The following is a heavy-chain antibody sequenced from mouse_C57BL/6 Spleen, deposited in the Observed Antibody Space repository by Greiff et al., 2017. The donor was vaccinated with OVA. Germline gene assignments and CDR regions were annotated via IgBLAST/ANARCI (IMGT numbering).Heavy chain of an antibody. J-gene: IGHJ1*03. D-gene: IGHD1-2*01. CDR2: IYPRSGNT. V-gene: IGHV1-81*01. CDR1: GYTFTSYG. CDR3: ASPLRGYFDV. Sequence: QVQLQQSGAELARPGASVKLSCKASGYTFTSYGISWVKQRTGQGLEWIGEIYPRSGNTYYNEKFKGKATLTAGKSSSTAYMELRSLTSEDSAVYFCASPLRGYFDVWGTGTTVTVSS.